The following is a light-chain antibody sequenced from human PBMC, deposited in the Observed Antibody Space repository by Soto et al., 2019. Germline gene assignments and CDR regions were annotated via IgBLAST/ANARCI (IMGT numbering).Light chain of an antibody. V-gene: IGKV3-20*01. Sequence: EIVMTQSPGTLSVSPGERATLSCRASQSVDSNLAWYQQKPGQAPRLLISAASSRATGIPDRFSGSGSETDFTLTISRLEPEDFAVYFCQQYGSSPPTFGQGTKVDIK. CDR1: QSVDSN. J-gene: IGKJ1*01. CDR2: AAS. CDR3: QQYGSSPPT.